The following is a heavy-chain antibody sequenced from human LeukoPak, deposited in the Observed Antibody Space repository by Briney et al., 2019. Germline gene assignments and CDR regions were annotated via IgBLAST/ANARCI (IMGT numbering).Heavy chain of an antibody. CDR3: ASAYGDYLDH. D-gene: IGHD4-17*01. J-gene: IGHJ4*02. Sequence: GGSLRLSCAASGFTLSTYVIHWVRQAPGKGLEWVAFISDDGSSKHYADSVKGRFAISRDNSKNTLSLQMNSLRAEDTAVYYCASAYGDYLDHWGQGTLVTVSP. CDR2: ISDDGSSK. V-gene: IGHV3-30*09. CDR1: GFTLSTYV.